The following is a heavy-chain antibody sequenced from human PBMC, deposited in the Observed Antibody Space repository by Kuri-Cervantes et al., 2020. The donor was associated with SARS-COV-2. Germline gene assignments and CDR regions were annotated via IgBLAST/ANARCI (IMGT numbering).Heavy chain of an antibody. V-gene: IGHV1-69*06. CDR2: IIPFFGTA. J-gene: IGHJ6*03. Sequence: SVKVSCKASGGTLSSYAISWVREAPGQGLEWMGRIIPFFGTAHYAQKFQGRVTISADKSTSTAYMELSSLRSEDTAVYYCARESGRTFYDSSAYLGEPRYYYYYMDVWGKGTTVTVSS. CDR1: GGTLSSYA. CDR3: ARESGRTFYDSSAYLGEPRYYYYYMDV. D-gene: IGHD3-22*01.